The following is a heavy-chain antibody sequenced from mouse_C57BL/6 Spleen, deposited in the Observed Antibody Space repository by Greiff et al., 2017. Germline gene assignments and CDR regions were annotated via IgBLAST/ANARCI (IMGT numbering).Heavy chain of an antibody. CDR3: AREGPYYYGSSYNAMDY. V-gene: IGHV1-82*01. D-gene: IGHD1-1*01. J-gene: IGHJ4*01. Sequence: VKLVESGPELVKPGASVKISCKASGYAFSSSWMNWVKQRPGKGLEWIGRIYPGDGDTNYNGKFKGKATLTADKSSSTAYMQLSSLTSEDSAVYFCAREGPYYYGSSYNAMDYWGQGTSVTVSS. CDR2: IYPGDGDT. CDR1: GYAFSSSW.